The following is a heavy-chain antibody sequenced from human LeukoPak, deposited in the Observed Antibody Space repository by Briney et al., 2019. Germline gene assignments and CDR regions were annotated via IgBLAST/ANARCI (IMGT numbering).Heavy chain of an antibody. CDR2: INHSGST. CDR3: ARVKTYCSSTSCRGDYYYGMDV. D-gene: IGHD2-2*01. V-gene: IGHV4-34*01. CDR1: GGSFSGYY. Sequence: SETLSLTCTVYGGSFSGYYWSWIRQPPGKGLEWIGEINHSGSTNYSPSLKSRVTMSVDTSKNQFSLKLSSVTAADTSVYYCARVKTYCSSTSCRGDYYYGMDVWGQGTTVTVSS. J-gene: IGHJ6*02.